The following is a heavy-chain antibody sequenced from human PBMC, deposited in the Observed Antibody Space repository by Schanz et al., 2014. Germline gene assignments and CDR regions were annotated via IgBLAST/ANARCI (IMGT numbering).Heavy chain of an antibody. Sequence: EVQLVESGGGLVKPGGSLRLSCAASGFTFSSYSMNWVRQAPGRGLEWVSSISPSSSYIYYADSVKGRFTISRDNAKNSLYLQMNSLRAEDTAVYYCAKQHGVIQQVSDYWGQGTLXTVSS. J-gene: IGHJ4*02. V-gene: IGHV3-21*02. CDR1: GFTFSSYS. D-gene: IGHD3-22*01. CDR2: ISPSSSYI. CDR3: AKQHGVIQQVSDY.